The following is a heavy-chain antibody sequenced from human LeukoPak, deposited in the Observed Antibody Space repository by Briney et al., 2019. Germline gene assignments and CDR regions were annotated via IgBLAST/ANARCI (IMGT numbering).Heavy chain of an antibody. CDR2: INHSGST. CDR1: GGSISSGGYY. V-gene: IGHV4-39*07. Sequence: SETLSLTCTVSGGSISSGGYYWSWIRQPPGKGLEWIGEINHSGSTNYNPSLKSRVTISVDTSKNQFSLKLSSVTAADTAVYYCARGSGTKDYYDSSGYYLYWGQGTLVTVSS. D-gene: IGHD3-22*01. J-gene: IGHJ4*02. CDR3: ARGSGTKDYYDSSGYYLY.